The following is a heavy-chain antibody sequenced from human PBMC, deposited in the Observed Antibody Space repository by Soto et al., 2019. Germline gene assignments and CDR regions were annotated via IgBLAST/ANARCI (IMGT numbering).Heavy chain of an antibody. CDR2: ISSSSSTI. V-gene: IGHV3-48*02. Sequence: GGSLRLSCAASGFTFSSYSMNWVRQAPGKGLEWVSYISSSSSTIYYADSVKGRFTISRDNAKNSLYLQMNSLRDEDTAVYYCAREPGIAAAGELYNWFDPWGQGTLVTVSS. J-gene: IGHJ5*02. CDR1: GFTFSSYS. D-gene: IGHD6-13*01. CDR3: AREPGIAAAGELYNWFDP.